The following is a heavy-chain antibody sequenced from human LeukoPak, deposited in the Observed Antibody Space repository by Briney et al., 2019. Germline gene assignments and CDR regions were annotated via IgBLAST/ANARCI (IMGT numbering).Heavy chain of an antibody. V-gene: IGHV3-74*01. D-gene: IGHD3-22*01. CDR3: VRSGYYSYFDD. CDR2: INSDGTDT. CDR1: GFTLTNYW. Sequence: GGSLRLSCVASGFTLTNYWVHWVRHAPGKGLVWVSRINSDGTDTDYVDSVKGRFTMSRDNAQNTLYLQMNNLGADDTAVYYCVRSGYYSYFDDWGQGTLVTVSS. J-gene: IGHJ4*02.